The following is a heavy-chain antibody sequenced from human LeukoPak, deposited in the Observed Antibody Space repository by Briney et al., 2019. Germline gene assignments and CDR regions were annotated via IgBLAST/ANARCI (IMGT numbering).Heavy chain of an antibody. CDR3: ARADGYSSWFVH. D-gene: IGHD5-18*01. CDR2: MYSGDST. V-gene: IGHV3-53*01. Sequence: GGSLRLSCAASGFTFSSYWMHWVRQAPGKGLEWVSVMYSGDSTYYDGSVKGRFTISRDNSKNTLDLQMNSLRDEDTGVYYCARADGYSSWFVHWGQGTLVTVSS. J-gene: IGHJ5*02. CDR1: GFTFSSYW.